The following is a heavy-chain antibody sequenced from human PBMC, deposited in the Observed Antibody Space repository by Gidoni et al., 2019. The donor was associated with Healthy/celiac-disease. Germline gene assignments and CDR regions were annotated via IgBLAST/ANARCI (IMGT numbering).Heavy chain of an antibody. V-gene: IGHV3-7*01. D-gene: IGHD3-10*01. Sequence: EVQLGESGGGLVQPGRSLSLPFAPSGFTFSSYWMSWVRQAPGKGLEWVANIKQDGSEKYYVDSVKGRFTISRDNAKNSLYLQMNSLRAEDTAVYYCARVSMVRGATFDYWGQGTLVTVSS. J-gene: IGHJ4*02. CDR1: GFTFSSYW. CDR3: ARVSMVRGATFDY. CDR2: IKQDGSEK.